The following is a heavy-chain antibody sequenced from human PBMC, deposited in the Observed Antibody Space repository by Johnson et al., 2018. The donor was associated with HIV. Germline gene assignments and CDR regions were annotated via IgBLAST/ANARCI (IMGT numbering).Heavy chain of an antibody. CDR1: GFTFSSYE. CDR2: ISNRGSTK. Sequence: VQLVESGGGLLQPGGSLRLSCTASGFTFSSYEMNWVRQAPGKGLEWVAYISNRGSTKYHADSVRGRFSISRDNTKNSLYLQISSLRAEDTAVYYCARQQLGISEDAFDIWGQGTLVTVSS. D-gene: IGHD7-27*01. V-gene: IGHV3-48*03. J-gene: IGHJ3*02. CDR3: ARQQLGISEDAFDI.